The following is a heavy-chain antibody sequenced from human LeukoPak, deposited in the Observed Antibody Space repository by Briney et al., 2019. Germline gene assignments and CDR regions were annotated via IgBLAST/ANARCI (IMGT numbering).Heavy chain of an antibody. Sequence: KLGESLKISCKGSGYSFTSYWIGWVRQIPGKALDSMGIIYPGHSHTSYSPSFQGPVTISADKSISTAYLQWSSLKASDTAMSYRATSGYSYGSGAFDIWGQGTMVTVSS. D-gene: IGHD5-18*01. V-gene: IGHV5-51*01. J-gene: IGHJ3*02. CDR3: ATSGYSYGSGAFDI. CDR1: GYSFTSYW. CDR2: IYPGHSHT.